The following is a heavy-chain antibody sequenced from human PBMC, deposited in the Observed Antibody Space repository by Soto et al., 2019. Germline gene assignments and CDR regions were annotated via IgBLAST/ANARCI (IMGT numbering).Heavy chain of an antibody. CDR1: GASINSFY. J-gene: IGHJ3*01. V-gene: IGHV4-59*01. D-gene: IGHD3-16*01. CDR2: VYDSGSA. Sequence: ASETLSLTCTVSGASINSFYWNWVRQPPGKGLEWIGYVYDSGSAKYDPSNPSLKSRVTISADTSKNQFSLKLSSVIAADTAMYYCARSSGRGSTLGDSFDVWGQGTMVT. CDR3: ARSSGRGSTLGDSFDV.